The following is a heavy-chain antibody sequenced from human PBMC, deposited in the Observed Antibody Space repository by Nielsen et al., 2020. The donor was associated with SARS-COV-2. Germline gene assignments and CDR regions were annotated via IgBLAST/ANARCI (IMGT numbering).Heavy chain of an antibody. V-gene: IGHV4-4*02. CDR3: ARIITIFGVVIALDY. CDR1: GGSISSSNW. CDR2: IYHSGST. Sequence: SETLSLTCAVSGGSISSSNWWSWVRQPPGKGPEWIGEIYHSGSTNYNPSLKSRVTISVDKSKNQFSLKLSSVTAADTAVYYCARIITIFGVVIALDYWGQGTLVTVSS. J-gene: IGHJ4*02. D-gene: IGHD3-3*01.